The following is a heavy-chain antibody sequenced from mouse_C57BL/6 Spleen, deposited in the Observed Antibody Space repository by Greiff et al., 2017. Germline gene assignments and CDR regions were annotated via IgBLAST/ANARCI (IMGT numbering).Heavy chain of an antibody. CDR2: INPGSGGT. CDR1: GYAFTNYL. J-gene: IGHJ3*01. V-gene: IGHV1-54*01. CDR3: ARWDDGYYFAY. D-gene: IGHD2-3*01. Sequence: VKLQESGAELVRPGTSVKVSCKASGYAFTNYLIAWVKQRPGQGLEWIGVINPGSGGTNYNEKFKGKATLTADKSASTAYMQLSSLTSEDSAVYFCARWDDGYYFAYWGQGTLVTVSA.